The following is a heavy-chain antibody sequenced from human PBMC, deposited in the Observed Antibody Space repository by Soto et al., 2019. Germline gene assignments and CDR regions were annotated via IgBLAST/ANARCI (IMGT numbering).Heavy chain of an antibody. Sequence: GGSLRLSCATSGFTFGNHAMAWGRQAPGKGLEWVSIISGSGGSTYYADSVEGRFTISRDNSKNTLYVQMNSLRAEDTAVYYCAKVDGSYGDHYFDYWGQGTLVTV. CDR2: ISGSGGST. D-gene: IGHD4-17*01. V-gene: IGHV3-23*01. CDR1: GFTFGNHA. CDR3: AKVDGSYGDHYFDY. J-gene: IGHJ4*02.